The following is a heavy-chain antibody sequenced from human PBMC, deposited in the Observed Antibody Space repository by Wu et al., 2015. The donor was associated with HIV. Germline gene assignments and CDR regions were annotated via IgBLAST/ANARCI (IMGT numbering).Heavy chain of an antibody. Sequence: QVQLVQSGAEVAKPGASVRVSCQTSGYTFTAHYIHWVRQAPGQGLEWMGRIIVVFGSTNYAPAFRDRFTITTDESTNTLYMTLNGLRSDDSAIYYCTRGSERDYTLTTRHWGLGTLVTVSS. J-gene: IGHJ4*02. V-gene: IGHV1-2*02. CDR1: GYTFTAHY. D-gene: IGHD4-11*01. CDR2: IIVVFGST. CDR3: TRGSERDYTLTTRH.